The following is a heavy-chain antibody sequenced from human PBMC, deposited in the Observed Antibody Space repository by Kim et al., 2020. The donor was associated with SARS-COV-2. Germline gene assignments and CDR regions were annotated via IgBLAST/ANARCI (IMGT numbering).Heavy chain of an antibody. V-gene: IGHV3-74*01. CDR1: GFTFSSYW. J-gene: IGHJ4*02. CDR2: LNSDGSTT. CDR3: ARGGHQLATLDY. D-gene: IGHD6-13*01. Sequence: GGSLRLSCAASGFTFSSYWMHWVRQAPGKGLVWVSRLNSDGSTTNYADSVKGRFTISRDNAKNTLYLQMNSLRADDTAVYYCARGGHQLATLDYWGQGTLVTVSS.